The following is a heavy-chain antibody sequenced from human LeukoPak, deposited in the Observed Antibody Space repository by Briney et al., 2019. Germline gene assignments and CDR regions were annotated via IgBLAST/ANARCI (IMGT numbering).Heavy chain of an antibody. Sequence: SVKVSCKASGGTFNSYAISWVRQAPGQGLEWVGGVIPIFATTNHAQKFQGRVTITTDESRTTAYMELSSLRSEDTAVYYCARGGWVQQKYYMDVWGKGTTVTVSS. CDR1: GGTFNSYA. CDR3: ARGGWVQQKYYMDV. V-gene: IGHV1-69*05. CDR2: VIPIFATT. J-gene: IGHJ6*03. D-gene: IGHD5-24*01.